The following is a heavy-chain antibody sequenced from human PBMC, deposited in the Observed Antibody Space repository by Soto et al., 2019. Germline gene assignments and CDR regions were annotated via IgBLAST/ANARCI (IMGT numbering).Heavy chain of an antibody. CDR2: MNPNSGNT. D-gene: IGHD2-8*01. CDR3: ARGTHDIVIMVYAIQPGFDP. Sequence: SVEVCLQDWGDTVAIFDRKSQRHPTGQGPEWMGWMNPNSGNTGDAQKFQGRVTMTRNTSISTAYMELSSLRSEDTAVYYFARGTHDIVIMVYAIQPGFDPWARRTLVTVS. J-gene: IGHJ5*02. V-gene: IGHV1-8*01. CDR1: GDTVAIFD.